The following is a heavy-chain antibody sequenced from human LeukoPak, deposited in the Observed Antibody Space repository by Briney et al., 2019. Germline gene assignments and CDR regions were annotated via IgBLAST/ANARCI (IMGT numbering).Heavy chain of an antibody. CDR3: ARSATYYYGSGSYSPTGYYYYYYMDV. CDR2: IYTRGST. CDR1: GGSISSGSYY. V-gene: IGHV4-61*02. D-gene: IGHD3-10*01. Sequence: SQTLSLTCSVSGGSISSGSYYWSWIRQPAGKGLEWIGRIYTRGSTNYNPSLKSRVTISVDTSKNQFSLKLTSVTAADTAVYYCARSATYYYGSGSYSPTGYYYYYYMDVWGKGTTVTISS. J-gene: IGHJ6*03.